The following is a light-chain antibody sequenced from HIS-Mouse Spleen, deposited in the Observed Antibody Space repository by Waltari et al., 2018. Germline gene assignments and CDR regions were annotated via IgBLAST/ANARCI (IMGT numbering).Light chain of an antibody. CDR3: SSYAGSNNLGV. J-gene: IGLJ1*01. CDR2: EVS. V-gene: IGLV2-8*01. Sequence: QSALTQPPSASGSPGQSVTISCTGTSSDVGGYNYVSWYQQHPGKAPKLMIYEVSKRPSVVPDRFSGSKSGNTASLTVSGLQAEDEADYYCSSYAGSNNLGVFGTGTKVTVL. CDR1: SSDVGGYNY.